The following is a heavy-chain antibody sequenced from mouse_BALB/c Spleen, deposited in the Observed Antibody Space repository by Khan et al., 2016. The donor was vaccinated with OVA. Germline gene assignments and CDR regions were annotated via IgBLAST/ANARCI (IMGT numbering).Heavy chain of an antibody. D-gene: IGHD2-4*01. CDR3: ARHDYGGFTY. J-gene: IGHJ3*01. Sequence: QVQLQQSGPDLVRPGASVKMSCKASGYTFTNYWIHWVKQRPGQGLEWIGMIDPSNGETILNKKFNDKATLNVDKSSNTAYMQLSSLTSEDSAVYSCARHDYGGFTYWGQGTQVTVSA. V-gene: IGHV1-74*01. CDR2: IDPSNGET. CDR1: GYTFTNYW.